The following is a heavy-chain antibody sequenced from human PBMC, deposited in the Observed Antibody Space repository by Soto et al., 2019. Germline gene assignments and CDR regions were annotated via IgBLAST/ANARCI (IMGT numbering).Heavy chain of an antibody. D-gene: IGHD2-21*01. J-gene: IGHJ5*02. CDR1: VAARNSGNYY. Sequence: PSETLSLTCIVSVAARNSGNYYWIWIRHVPGKGLEWIGHIYVTGAVDYNPSLRDRITISQDTSERQFSLNLRLVTAADTAVYYCARLRIATNNYKWFDPWGQGTLVTVSS. V-gene: IGHV4-31*03. CDR3: ARLRIATNNYKWFDP. CDR2: IYVTGAV.